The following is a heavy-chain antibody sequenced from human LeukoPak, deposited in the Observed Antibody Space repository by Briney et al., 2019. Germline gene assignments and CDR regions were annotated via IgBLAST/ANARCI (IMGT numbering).Heavy chain of an antibody. V-gene: IGHV3-48*03. Sequence: GGSLILSCAASGFTFSSYEMNWVRQAPGKGLEWVSYISSGGTTLYYADSVKGRFTISRDNVKNSLYLQMNSLSAEDTGVYYCARVKGSGWYEVDYWGQGTLVTVSS. J-gene: IGHJ4*02. CDR2: ISSGGTTL. CDR3: ARVKGSGWYEVDY. D-gene: IGHD6-19*01. CDR1: GFTFSSYE.